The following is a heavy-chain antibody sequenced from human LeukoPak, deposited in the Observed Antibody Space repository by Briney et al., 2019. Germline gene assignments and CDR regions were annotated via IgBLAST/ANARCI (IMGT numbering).Heavy chain of an antibody. CDR3: AKGSGSYPIDHQEYFQH. J-gene: IGHJ1*01. Sequence: GGSLRLSCAASGFTFDDYAMHLVRQAPGKGLEGVSGISCNSGSIGYAHSVKGRFTISRDNAKNYLYLKMNSLRAEDMALYYCAKGSGSYPIDHQEYFQHWGQGTLVTVSS. CDR1: GFTFDDYA. CDR2: ISCNSGSI. D-gene: IGHD1-26*01. V-gene: IGHV3-9*03.